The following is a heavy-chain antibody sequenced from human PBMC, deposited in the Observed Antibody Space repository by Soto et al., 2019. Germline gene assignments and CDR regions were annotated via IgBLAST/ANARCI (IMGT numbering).Heavy chain of an antibody. D-gene: IGHD3-3*01. CDR1: GGSISSYY. V-gene: IGHV4-59*08. Sequence: QVQLQESGPGLVKPSETLSLTCTVSGGSISSYYWSWIRQPPGKGLEWIGYIYYSGSTNYNPSLKSRATISVAPSKIQLSLKLSSVTAADTAVYYCARGGWRQIDYWGQGTLVTVSS. CDR3: ARGGWRQIDY. CDR2: IYYSGST. J-gene: IGHJ4*02.